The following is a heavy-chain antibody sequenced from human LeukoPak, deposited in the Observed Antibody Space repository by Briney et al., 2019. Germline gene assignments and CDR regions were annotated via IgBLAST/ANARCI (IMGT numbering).Heavy chain of an antibody. Sequence: GGSLRLSCAASGFTFSSYWMHWVRQPPGKGLVWVSRINSDESSTNYADSVKGRFTISRDNAKNSLYLQMNSLRAEDTAVYYCAELGMIGGVWGKGTTVTISS. D-gene: IGHD3-16*01. CDR3: AELGMIGGV. J-gene: IGHJ6*04. CDR2: INSDESST. CDR1: GFTFSSYW. V-gene: IGHV3-74*01.